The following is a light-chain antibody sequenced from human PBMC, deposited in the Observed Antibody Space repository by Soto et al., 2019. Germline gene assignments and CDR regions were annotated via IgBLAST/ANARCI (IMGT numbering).Light chain of an antibody. CDR2: GAS. Sequence: EIVMTQSPATLSVSPGERATLSCRASQSVSSTLAWYQQKPGQAPRLLIYGASTRATGIPARFSGSGSGTEFTLTISSLQSEDFAVYYCQQYNNWPHTVGQGTKLEIK. V-gene: IGKV3-15*01. J-gene: IGKJ2*01. CDR3: QQYNNWPHT. CDR1: QSVSST.